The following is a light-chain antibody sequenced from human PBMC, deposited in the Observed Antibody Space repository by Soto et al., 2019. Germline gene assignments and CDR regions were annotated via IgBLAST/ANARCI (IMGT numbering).Light chain of an antibody. J-gene: IGKJ5*01. V-gene: IGKV1-12*01. Sequence: DIQMTQSPSSLSASLGYIVVIACQASHDIKKYLNWYQLKPGKAPNLLIYAASTLQSGVPSRFSGSGSGTDFTLTISSVQPEDFATYYCQQAKTFPPTFGRGTRLEI. CDR3: QQAKTFPPT. CDR2: AAS. CDR1: HDIKKY.